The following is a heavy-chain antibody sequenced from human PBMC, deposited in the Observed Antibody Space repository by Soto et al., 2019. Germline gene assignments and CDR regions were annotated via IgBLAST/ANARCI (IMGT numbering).Heavy chain of an antibody. V-gene: IGHV2-5*02. CDR1: GFSLSTDDVG. J-gene: IGHJ4*02. D-gene: IGHD6-6*01. Sequence: SGPTLVNPTQTLTLTCTFSGFSLSTDDVGVGWIRQPPGKALDWLAVIYWDDDKRYSPSLKSRLTITKDTSKNQVLHTMTNMDLVDTATYFCARSKYSISSFDYWGQGALVTVSS. CDR3: ARSKYSISSFDY. CDR2: IYWDDDK.